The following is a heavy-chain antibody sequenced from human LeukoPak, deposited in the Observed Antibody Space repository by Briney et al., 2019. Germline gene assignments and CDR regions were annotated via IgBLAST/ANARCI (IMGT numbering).Heavy chain of an antibody. D-gene: IGHD3-16*01. CDR2: IYYSGST. CDR1: GGSIINSSYY. V-gene: IGHV4-30-4*08. J-gene: IGHJ4*02. CDR3: ARVMKRYFDY. Sequence: SETLSLTCTVSGGSIINSSYYWAWIRQPPGEGLEWIGYIYYSGSTYYNPSLKSRVTISVDTSKNQFSLKLSSVTAADTAVYYCARVMKRYFDYWGQGTLVTVSS.